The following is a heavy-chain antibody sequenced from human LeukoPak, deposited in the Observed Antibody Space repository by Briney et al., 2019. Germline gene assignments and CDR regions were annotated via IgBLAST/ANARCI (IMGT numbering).Heavy chain of an antibody. D-gene: IGHD5-24*01. J-gene: IGHJ2*01. CDR2: IFYTGST. CDR1: GGSVSSGNYF. CDR3: ARGLVEMATRYFDL. V-gene: IGHV4-61*01. Sequence: SETLSLTCTVSGGSVSSGNYFWTWIRQPPGKGLEWLGYIFYTGSTNYNPSLKSRVTISLDTTKNQFSLKLNSVTAADTAVYYCARGLVEMATRYFDLWGRGTLVTVSS.